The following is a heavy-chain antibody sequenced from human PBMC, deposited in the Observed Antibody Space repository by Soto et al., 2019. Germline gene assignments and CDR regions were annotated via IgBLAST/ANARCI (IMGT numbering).Heavy chain of an antibody. V-gene: IGHV3-11*01. CDR3: ARRGFGVQSKLKATAHDDAFDI. D-gene: IGHD1-7*01. Sequence: QVRLVESGGGLVKPGGSLRLSCAASGFTFSDYYMSWIRQAPGKGLEWVSYISSSGSTIYYADSVKGRFTLSRDNSKKSLYLQMNSLSAEDTGVYFCARRGFGVQSKLKATAHDDAFDIWGQGTMVTVSS. J-gene: IGHJ3*02. CDR1: GFTFSDYY. CDR2: ISSSGSTI.